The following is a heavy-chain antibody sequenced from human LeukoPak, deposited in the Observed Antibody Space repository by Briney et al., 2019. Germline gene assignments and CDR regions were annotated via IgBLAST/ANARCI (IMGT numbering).Heavy chain of an antibody. V-gene: IGHV4-39*02. CDR1: GGSISNTIYY. CDR2: MYYSGNT. D-gene: IGHD3-22*01. Sequence: PSETLSLTCTVSGGSISNTIYYWAWIRQPPEKGLEWIGSMYYSGNTYNNPSLKSRVTISVDTSKNQFSLKLSSVTAADTAVYYCARDRAYYYDSSGYSYAFDIWGQGTIVTVSS. CDR3: ARDRAYYYDSSGYSYAFDI. J-gene: IGHJ3*02.